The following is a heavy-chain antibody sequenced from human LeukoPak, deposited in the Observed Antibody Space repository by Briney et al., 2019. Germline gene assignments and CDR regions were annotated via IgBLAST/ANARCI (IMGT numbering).Heavy chain of an antibody. Sequence: PSETLSLTCAVYGGSFSGYYWSWIRQPPGKGLEWIGEINHSGSTNYNPSLKSRVTISVDTAKNQFSLKLRSVTAPDTAVYYCARGQRRIGGLNWFDPWGQGTLVTVSS. CDR2: INHSGST. CDR3: ARGQRRIGGLNWFDP. CDR1: GGSFSGYY. D-gene: IGHD3-10*01. J-gene: IGHJ5*02. V-gene: IGHV4-34*01.